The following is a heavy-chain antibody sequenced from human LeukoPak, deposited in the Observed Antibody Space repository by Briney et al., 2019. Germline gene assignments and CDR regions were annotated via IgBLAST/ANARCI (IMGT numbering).Heavy chain of an antibody. V-gene: IGHV4-4*07. CDR3: ARDPATYGYYYYYGMDV. CDR1: GGSISSYY. Sequence: SETLSLTCTVSGGSISSYYWSWIRQPAGKGLEWIGRIYTSGSTNYNPSLKSRVTMSVGTSKNQFSLKLSSVTAADTAVYYCARDPATYGYYYYYGMDVWGQGTTVTVSS. J-gene: IGHJ6*02. CDR2: IYTSGST. D-gene: IGHD4-17*01.